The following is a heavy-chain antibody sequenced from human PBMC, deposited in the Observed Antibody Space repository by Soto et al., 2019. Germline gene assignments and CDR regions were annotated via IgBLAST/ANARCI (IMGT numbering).Heavy chain of an antibody. V-gene: IGHV4-59*01. CDR2: IYYSGST. Sequence: SETLCLTCPVSGGSISSYYLSWIRQPPGKGLEWIGYIYYSGSTNYNPSLKSRVTISVDTSKNQFSLKLSSVTAADTAVYYCARRYGGNFDYWGQGTLVTVSS. J-gene: IGHJ4*02. D-gene: IGHD1-26*01. CDR1: GGSISSYY. CDR3: ARRYGGNFDY.